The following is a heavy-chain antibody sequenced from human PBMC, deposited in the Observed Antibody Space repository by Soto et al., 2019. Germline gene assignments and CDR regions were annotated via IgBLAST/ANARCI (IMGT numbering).Heavy chain of an antibody. CDR1: GGSISSGGYY. D-gene: IGHD2-15*01. Sequence: QVQLQESGPGLVKPSQTLSLTCTVSGGSISSGGYYWSWIRQHPGKGLEWIGYIYYSGSTYYNPSLKSRVTLSVDTSKNQFSLKLSSVTAADTAVYYCAREVADCSGGSCYPNFDYWGQGTLVTVSS. V-gene: IGHV4-31*03. J-gene: IGHJ4*02. CDR3: AREVADCSGGSCYPNFDY. CDR2: IYYSGST.